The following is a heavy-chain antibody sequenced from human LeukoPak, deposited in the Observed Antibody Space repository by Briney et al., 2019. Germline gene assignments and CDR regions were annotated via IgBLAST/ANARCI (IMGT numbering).Heavy chain of an antibody. Sequence: ASVKVSCKVSGYTLTELSMHWVRQAPGKGLEWMGGFDPEDGETIYAQKFRGRVTMTEDTSTDTAYMELSSLRSEDTAVYYCATVPKPYYYDSSGYLDYWGQGTLVTVSS. CDR1: GYTLTELS. D-gene: IGHD3-22*01. J-gene: IGHJ4*02. CDR3: ATVPKPYYYDSSGYLDY. CDR2: FDPEDGET. V-gene: IGHV1-24*01.